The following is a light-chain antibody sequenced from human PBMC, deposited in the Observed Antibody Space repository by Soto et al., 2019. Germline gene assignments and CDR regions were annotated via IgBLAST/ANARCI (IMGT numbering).Light chain of an antibody. CDR3: CSYVGSPTSNYV. CDR2: EGT. Sequence: QSALTQPASVSGSPGQSITISCSGSGSDVGSNKFVSWYQQHPGNAPKLMIYEGTKRPSGVSNRFSGSESGNTASLTISGLQAEDEADYYCCSYVGSPTSNYVFGTGTKLTVL. V-gene: IGLV2-23*01. CDR1: GSDVGSNKF. J-gene: IGLJ1*01.